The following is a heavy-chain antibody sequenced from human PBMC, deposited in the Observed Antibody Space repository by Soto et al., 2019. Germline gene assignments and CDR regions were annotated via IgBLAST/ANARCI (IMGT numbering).Heavy chain of an antibody. V-gene: IGHV3-23*01. CDR2: ILVRGST. D-gene: IGHD2-8*02. Sequence: GGSLRLSCAASGFTCSSYDMSWVRQAPGKGLEWVSTILVRGSTHYPDSVKGRFTISSDNSKNTVFLQMISLIAGDTAVYYCGKATTTGGVAFDICGQGTIVTVSS. J-gene: IGHJ3*02. CDR3: GKATTTGGVAFDI. CDR1: GFTCSSYD.